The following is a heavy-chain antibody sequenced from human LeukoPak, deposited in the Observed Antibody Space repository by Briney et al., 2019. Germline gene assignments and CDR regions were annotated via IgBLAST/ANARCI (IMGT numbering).Heavy chain of an antibody. CDR1: GFTFTDYY. V-gene: IGHV3-11*06. D-gene: IGHD2-21*01. Sequence: GWSLRLSCAASGFTFTDYYMSWIRQAPGKGLEGISYVSYTSSSTTYADSVKGRFTISRDNAKNSLYLQMNSLKAEDTAVYYCARGQYSFDYWGQGTLVTVSS. CDR2: VSYTSSST. CDR3: ARGQYSFDY. J-gene: IGHJ4*02.